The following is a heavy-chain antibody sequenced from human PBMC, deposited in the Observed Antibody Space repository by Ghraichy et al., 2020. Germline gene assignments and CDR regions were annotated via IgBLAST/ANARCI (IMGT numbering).Heavy chain of an antibody. J-gene: IGHJ5*02. V-gene: IGHV3-7*01. CDR3: ARDLGYSSSAGVENWFDP. D-gene: IGHD6-6*01. Sequence: GGSLRLSCAASGFTFSSYWMSWVRQAPGKGLEWVANIKQDGSEKYYVDSVKGRFTISRDNAKNSLYLQMNSLRAEDTAVYYCARDLGYSSSAGVENWFDPWGQGTLVTVSS. CDR2: IKQDGSEK. CDR1: GFTFSSYW.